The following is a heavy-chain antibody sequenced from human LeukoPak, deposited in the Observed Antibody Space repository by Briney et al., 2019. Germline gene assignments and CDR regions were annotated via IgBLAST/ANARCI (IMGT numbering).Heavy chain of an antibody. CDR3: ARLSADSSSGRGFDY. J-gene: IGHJ4*02. V-gene: IGHV4-4*07. CDR1: GASITSYY. D-gene: IGHD2-15*01. Sequence: SETLSLTCTVSGASITSYYWTWIRQPAGKGLEWIGRIYTSGSTNYNPSLKSRVAMSVDTSKNQFSLRLSSVTAADTAVYYYARLSADSSSGRGFDYWGQGTLVTVSS. CDR2: IYTSGST.